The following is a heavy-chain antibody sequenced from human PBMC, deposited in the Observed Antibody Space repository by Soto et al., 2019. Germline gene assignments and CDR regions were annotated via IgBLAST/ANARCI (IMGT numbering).Heavy chain of an antibody. D-gene: IGHD3-10*01. CDR2: ISYDGSNK. J-gene: IGHJ6*02. V-gene: IGHV3-30*18. CDR1: GFTFSSCG. CDR3: AKAGSGSYGMDV. Sequence: GGSLRLSCAASGFTFSSCGMHWVRQAPGKGLEWVAVISYDGSNKYYADSVKGRFTISRDNSKNTLYLQMNSLRAEDTAVYYCAKAGSGSYGMDVWGQGTTVTVSS.